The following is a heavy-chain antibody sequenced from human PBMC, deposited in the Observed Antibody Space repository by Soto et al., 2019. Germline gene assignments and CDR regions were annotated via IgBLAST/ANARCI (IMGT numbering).Heavy chain of an antibody. CDR3: ARDPSGNPDYYYYYGMDV. V-gene: IGHV3-33*01. J-gene: IGHJ6*02. CDR2: IWYDGSNK. Sequence: GGSLRLSCAASGFTFSSYGMHWVRQAPGKGLEWVAVIWYDGSNKYYADSVKGRFTISRDNSKNTLDLQMNSLRAEDTAVYYCARDPSGNPDYYYYYGMDVWGQGTTVTVSS. CDR1: GFTFSSYG. D-gene: IGHD2-15*01.